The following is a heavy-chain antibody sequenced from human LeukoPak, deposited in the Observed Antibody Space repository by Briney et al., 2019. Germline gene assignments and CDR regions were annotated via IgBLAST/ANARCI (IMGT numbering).Heavy chain of an antibody. V-gene: IGHV3-23*01. CDR3: ARDLATVTTDWFDP. J-gene: IGHJ5*02. CDR2: ITAGVTTT. Sequence: GGSLRLSCAASGFTFNNYAMNWVRQAPGKGLEWVSAITAGVTTTFYADSVKGRFTISRDNSKKTLYLQMNSLRAEDTAVYYCARDLATVTTDWFDPWGQGTLVTVSS. D-gene: IGHD4-17*01. CDR1: GFTFNNYA.